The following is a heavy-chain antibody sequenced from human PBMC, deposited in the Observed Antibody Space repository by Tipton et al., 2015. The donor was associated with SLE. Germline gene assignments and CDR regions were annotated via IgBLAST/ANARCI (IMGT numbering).Heavy chain of an antibody. D-gene: IGHD2-8*01. Sequence: SLRLSCAASGFTFSSYGMHWVRQAPGKGLEWVAFIRYDGSNKYYADSVKGRFTISRDNSKNTLYLQMNSLRAEDTALYYCAKPPDSTSGVYDTGLFDSWGQGTLVTVSS. V-gene: IGHV3-30*02. CDR1: GFTFSSYG. CDR3: AKPPDSTSGVYDTGLFDS. J-gene: IGHJ4*02. CDR2: IRYDGSNK.